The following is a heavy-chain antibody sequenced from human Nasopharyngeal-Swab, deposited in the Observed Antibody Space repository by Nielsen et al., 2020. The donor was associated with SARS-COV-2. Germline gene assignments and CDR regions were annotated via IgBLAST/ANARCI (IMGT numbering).Heavy chain of an antibody. CDR2: VDYDGVRT. D-gene: IGHD5-18*01. CDR1: GFTLSVYS. V-gene: IGHV3-23*01. Sequence: GESLKISCAASGFTLSVYSVNWVRQAPGQGLEWVSTVDYDGVRTHYADSVEGRFIISRDNSKNTVYLQIKSLGVEDAAVYYCATWMTAHFDYWGQGTLVT. J-gene: IGHJ4*02. CDR3: ATWMTAHFDY.